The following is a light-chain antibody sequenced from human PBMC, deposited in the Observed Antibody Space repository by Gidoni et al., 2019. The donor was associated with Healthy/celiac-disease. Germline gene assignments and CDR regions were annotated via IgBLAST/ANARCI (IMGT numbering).Light chain of an antibody. CDR2: KAS. CDR3: QQYNSYSRWT. J-gene: IGKJ1*01. V-gene: IGKV1-5*03. Sequence: DIQMTQSPSTLSASVGDRVTITCRASQSISSWLAWYQQKPGKAPKILIYKASSLESGVPSRLSGSGSWTEFTLPISSLQPDDFATYYCQQYNSYSRWTFGQGTKVEIK. CDR1: QSISSW.